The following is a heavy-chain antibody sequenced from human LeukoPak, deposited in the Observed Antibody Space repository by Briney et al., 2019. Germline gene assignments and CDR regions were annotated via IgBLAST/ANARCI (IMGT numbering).Heavy chain of an antibody. D-gene: IGHD3-10*01. CDR2: INPNSGGT. CDR3: ARDYYGSGSPFDY. Sequence: GASVKVSCKASGYTFTGYYMHWVRQAPGQGLEWMGWINPNSGGTNYAQKFQGWVTMTRDTSISTAYMELSRLRSDDTAVYYCARDYYGSGSPFDYWGQGTLVTVSS. J-gene: IGHJ4*02. V-gene: IGHV1-2*04. CDR1: GYTFTGYY.